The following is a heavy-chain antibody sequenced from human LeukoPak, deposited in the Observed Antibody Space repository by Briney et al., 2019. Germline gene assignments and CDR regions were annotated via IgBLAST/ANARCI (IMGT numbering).Heavy chain of an antibody. J-gene: IGHJ4*02. CDR3: TTDQLYYYGSGSYYAYYFDY. CDR2: IKSKTDGGTT. D-gene: IGHD3-10*01. Sequence: GGSLRLSCAASGFTFSNAWMSWVRQAPEKGLEWVGRIKSKTDGGTTDYAAPVKGRFTISRDDSKNTLYLQMNSLKTEDTAVYYCTTDQLYYYGSGSYYAYYFDYWGQGTLVTVSS. CDR1: GFTFSNAW. V-gene: IGHV3-15*01.